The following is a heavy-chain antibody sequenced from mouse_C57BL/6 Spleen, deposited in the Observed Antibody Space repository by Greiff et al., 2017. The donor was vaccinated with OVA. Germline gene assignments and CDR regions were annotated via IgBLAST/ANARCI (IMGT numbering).Heavy chain of an antibody. D-gene: IGHD4-1*01. V-gene: IGHV1-64*01. CDR3: ARPRETGEDYFDY. J-gene: IGHJ2*01. CDR2: IHPNSGST. CDR1: GYTFTSYW. Sequence: VQLQQPGAELVKPGASVKLSCKASGYTFTSYWMHWVKQRPGQGLEWIGMIHPNSGSTNYNEKFKSKATLTVDKSSSTAYMQLSSLTSEDAAVDYCARPRETGEDYFDYWGQGTTLTVSS.